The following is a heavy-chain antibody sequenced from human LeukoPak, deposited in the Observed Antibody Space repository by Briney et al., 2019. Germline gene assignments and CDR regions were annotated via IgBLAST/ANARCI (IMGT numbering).Heavy chain of an antibody. Sequence: GGSLRLSCAASGFTFSSYAMSWVRQAPGKGLEWVAVISYDGSNKYYADSVKGRFTISRDNSKNTLYLQMNSLRAEDTAVYYCAKAGDSSGYYFDPPPDYWGQGTLVTVSS. CDR2: ISYDGSNK. D-gene: IGHD3-22*01. J-gene: IGHJ4*02. CDR1: GFTFSSYA. V-gene: IGHV3-30*18. CDR3: AKAGDSSGYYFDPPPDY.